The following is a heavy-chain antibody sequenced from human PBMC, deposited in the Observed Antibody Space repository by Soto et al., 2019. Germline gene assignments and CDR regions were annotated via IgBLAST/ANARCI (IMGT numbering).Heavy chain of an antibody. J-gene: IGHJ5*02. Sequence: QVQLQQWGAGLLKPSETLSLTCAVYGGSFSGYYWSWIRHPPGKGLEWIGEINHSGSTNYNPSLKSRVTISVDTSKNQFSLKLSSVTAADTAVYYCARGLFSTRTTVTTGWFDPWGQGTLVTVSS. V-gene: IGHV4-34*01. CDR1: GGSFSGYY. D-gene: IGHD4-17*01. CDR3: ARGLFSTRTTVTTGWFDP. CDR2: INHSGST.